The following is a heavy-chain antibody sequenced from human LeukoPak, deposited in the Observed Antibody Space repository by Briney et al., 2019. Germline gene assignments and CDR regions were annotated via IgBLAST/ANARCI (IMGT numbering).Heavy chain of an antibody. CDR1: GGTFGSYA. Sequence: SVKVSCKASGGTFGSYAISWVRQAPGQGLEWMGGIIPIFGTANYAQKFQGRVTITADKSTSTAYMELSSLRSEDTAVYYCARQYGSGSYHNWFDPWGQGTLVTVSS. J-gene: IGHJ5*02. CDR2: IIPIFGTA. CDR3: ARQYGSGSYHNWFDP. D-gene: IGHD3-10*01. V-gene: IGHV1-69*06.